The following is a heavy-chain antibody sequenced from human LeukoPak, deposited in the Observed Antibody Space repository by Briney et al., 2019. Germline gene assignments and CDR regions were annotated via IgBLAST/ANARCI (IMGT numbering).Heavy chain of an antibody. CDR2: INAGNGNT. CDR1: GYTFTSYA. CDR3: ARGILTGDGRGFDY. Sequence: ASVKVSCKASGYTFTSYAMHWVRQAPGQRLEWMGWINAGNGNTKYSQKLQGRVTMTTDTSTSTAYMELRSLRSDDTAVYYCARGILTGDGRGFDYWGQGTLVTVSS. J-gene: IGHJ4*02. D-gene: IGHD7-27*01. V-gene: IGHV1-3*01.